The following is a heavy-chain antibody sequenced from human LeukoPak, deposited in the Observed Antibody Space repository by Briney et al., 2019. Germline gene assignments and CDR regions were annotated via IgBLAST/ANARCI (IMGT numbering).Heavy chain of an antibody. CDR2: ISSSSSYI. CDR3: ARDTSAVAGTTLDY. CDR1: GFTFSSYS. V-gene: IGHV3-21*01. J-gene: IGHJ4*02. D-gene: IGHD6-19*01. Sequence: PGGSLRLSCAASGFTFSSYSMNGVRQAPAKGLEGVSCISSSSSYISYAHSVKGRFTISRDNAKNSLYLQMTSLRAEDTAVYYCARDTSAVAGTTLDYWGQGTLVTVSS.